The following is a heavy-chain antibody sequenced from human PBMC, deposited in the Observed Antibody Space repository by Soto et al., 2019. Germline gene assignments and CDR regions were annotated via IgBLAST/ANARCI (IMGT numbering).Heavy chain of an antibody. CDR3: AREPQGAFNWFDP. CDR2: ISSSSSYI. V-gene: IGHV3-21*01. Sequence: PGGSLRLSCAASGFTFSSYSMNWVRQAPGKGLEWVSSISSSSSYIYYADSVKGRFTISRDNAKNSLYLQMNSLRAEDTAVYYCAREPQGAFNWFDPWGQGTLVTVSS. CDR1: GFTFSSYS. J-gene: IGHJ5*02. D-gene: IGHD1-26*01.